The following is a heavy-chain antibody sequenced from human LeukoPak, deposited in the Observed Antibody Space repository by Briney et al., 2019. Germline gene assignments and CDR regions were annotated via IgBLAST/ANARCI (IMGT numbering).Heavy chain of an antibody. CDR2: IYYSGST. CDR1: GGSISSYY. J-gene: IGHJ4*02. Sequence: SETLSLTCTVSGGSISSYYWSWIRQPPGKGLEWIGYIYYSGSTSYNPSLKSRVTISVDTSKNQFSLKLSSVTAADTAVYYCASLHCGGGSCYFDYWGQGTLVTVSS. D-gene: IGHD2-15*01. V-gene: IGHV4-59*08. CDR3: ASLHCGGGSCYFDY.